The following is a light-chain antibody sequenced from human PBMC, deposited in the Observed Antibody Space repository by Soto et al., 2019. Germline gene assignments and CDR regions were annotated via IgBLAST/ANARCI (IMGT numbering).Light chain of an antibody. CDR2: AVS. CDR3: CSYAGSNTYV. J-gene: IGLJ1*01. Sequence: QSVLTQPASVSASPGQSITISCSGTTFDIGAYDYASWYQQHPGKAPKVIIYAVSYRPSGVSNRFSGSKFGNTASLTISDLQAEDEADYYCCSYAGSNTYVFGTGTKVTVL. V-gene: IGLV2-14*01. CDR1: TFDIGAYDY.